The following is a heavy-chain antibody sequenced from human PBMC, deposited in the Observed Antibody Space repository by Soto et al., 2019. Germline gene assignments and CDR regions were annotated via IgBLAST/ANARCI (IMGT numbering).Heavy chain of an antibody. CDR1: GFTFSSYA. Sequence: GGSLRLSCAASGFTFSSYAMSWVRQAPGKGLEWVSAISGSGGSTYYADAVKGRFTISRDNSKNTLYLQMNSLRADDTAVYYCAKVRKDIVVVPAATGYFDYWGQGTLVTVSS. CDR3: AKVRKDIVVVPAATGYFDY. J-gene: IGHJ4*02. CDR2: ISGSGGST. V-gene: IGHV3-23*01. D-gene: IGHD2-2*01.